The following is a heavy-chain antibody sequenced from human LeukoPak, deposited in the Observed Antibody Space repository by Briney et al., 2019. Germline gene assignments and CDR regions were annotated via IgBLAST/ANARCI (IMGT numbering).Heavy chain of an antibody. J-gene: IGHJ6*02. CDR1: GFTFSSYS. CDR3: ARDLKITAAGKIYYGMDV. V-gene: IGHV3-66*01. D-gene: IGHD6-13*01. CDR2: TYSGGST. Sequence: GGSLRLSCAASGFTFSSYSMNWVRQAPGKGLEWVSVTYSGGSTYYADSVKGRFTISRDNSKNALHLQMNSLRAEDTAVYYCARDLKITAAGKIYYGMDVWGQGTTVSVSS.